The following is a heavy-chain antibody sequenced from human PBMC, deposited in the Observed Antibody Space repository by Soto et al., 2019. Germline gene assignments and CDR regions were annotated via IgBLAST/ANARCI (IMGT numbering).Heavy chain of an antibody. CDR2: IYYSGST. J-gene: IGHJ4*02. CDR3: AREVVVVTAMGFDY. D-gene: IGHD2-21*02. V-gene: IGHV4-39*07. Sequence: SETLSLTCTVSGGSISSSSYYWGWIRQPPGKGLEWIGSIYYSGSTYYNPSLKSRVTISVDTSKNQFSLKLSSVTAADTAVYYCAREVVVVTAMGFDYWGQGTLVTVSS. CDR1: GGSISSSSYY.